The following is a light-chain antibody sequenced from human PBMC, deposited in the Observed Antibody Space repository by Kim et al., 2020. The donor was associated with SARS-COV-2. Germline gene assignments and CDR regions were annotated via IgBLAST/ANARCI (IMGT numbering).Light chain of an antibody. CDR1: QSVGRY. J-gene: IGKJ1*01. Sequence: DIHMTQSPSTLSASVGDRVTITCRASQSVGRYLAWYQQKPGKATRFMIYQASNLESGVPSRFSGSGSETEFTLTISSLQPDGFATYYCQQRNTYSCTFGQGTKVDIK. CDR2: QAS. CDR3: QQRNTYSCT. V-gene: IGKV1-5*03.